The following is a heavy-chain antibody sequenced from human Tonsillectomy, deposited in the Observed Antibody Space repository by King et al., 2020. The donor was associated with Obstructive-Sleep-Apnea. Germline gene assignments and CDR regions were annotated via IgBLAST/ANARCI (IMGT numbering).Heavy chain of an antibody. CDR3: ARHRGVEDSGDYGDYFDY. D-gene: IGHD4-17*01. CDR2: MYYSGNT. V-gene: IGHV4-59*08. J-gene: IGHJ4*02. Sequence: VQLQESGPGLVKPSETLSLTCTVSGGSLRNYYCSWIRQPPGKGLEWIWYMYYSGNTNLNPSLCGRVTISADTSKLQIPLRLSSVTAADTAVYYCARHRGVEDSGDYGDYFDYWGQGTLVTVSS. CDR1: GGSLRNYY.